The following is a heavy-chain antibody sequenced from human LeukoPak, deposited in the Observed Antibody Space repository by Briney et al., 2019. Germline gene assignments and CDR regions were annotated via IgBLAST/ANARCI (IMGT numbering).Heavy chain of an antibody. Sequence: SGPTLLQPTPTLTLTFTFTGFAPGTRGVGVGWIRQPPGKALEWLSILYLDGDDRSTPSLKSRLTITKDTAKNQVVLTMNNMDPVDTATYYCAHSIAAAGFGGYELSVSFDPGGQGTLVTVS. CDR2: LYLDGDD. CDR3: AHSIAAAGFGGYELSVSFDP. J-gene: IGHJ5*02. CDR1: GFAPGTRGVG. V-gene: IGHV2-5*02. D-gene: IGHD6-13*01.